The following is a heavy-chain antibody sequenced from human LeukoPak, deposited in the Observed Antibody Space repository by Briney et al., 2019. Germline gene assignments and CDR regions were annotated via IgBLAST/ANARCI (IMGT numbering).Heavy chain of an antibody. V-gene: IGHV3-30*03. D-gene: IGHD3-3*01. Sequence: GSLRLSFSPSGFTFSRHGMHWVRQAPGKGLEWVAIISNDGSRKYYAHSVEGRFTNSRDNSKNTLYLQMDSLRAEDTAVYYCARDRAWNYFDYWGQGTLVTVSS. CDR2: ISNDGSRK. CDR3: ARDRAWNYFDY. CDR1: GFTFSRHG. J-gene: IGHJ4*02.